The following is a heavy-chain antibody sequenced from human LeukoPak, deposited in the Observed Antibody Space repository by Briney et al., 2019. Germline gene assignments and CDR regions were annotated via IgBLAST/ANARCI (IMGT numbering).Heavy chain of an antibody. D-gene: IGHD6-13*01. V-gene: IGHV1-18*01. CDR2: ISAYNGNT. J-gene: IGHJ4*02. Sequence: GASVKVSCKASGYTFTSYGISWVRQAPGQGLEWMGWISAYNGNTNYAQKLQGRVTMTTDTSTSTAYMELRSLRSDDTAVYYCARAHLYSSSWYVDYWGRGTLVTVSS. CDR1: GYTFTSYG. CDR3: ARAHLYSSSWYVDY.